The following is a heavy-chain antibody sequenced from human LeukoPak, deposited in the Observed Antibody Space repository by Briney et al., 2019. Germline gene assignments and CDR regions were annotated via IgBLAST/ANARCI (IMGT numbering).Heavy chain of an antibody. CDR2: IIPTFGTA. CDR1: GGTFSSYA. J-gene: IGHJ4*02. V-gene: IGHV1-69*13. D-gene: IGHD3-16*01. Sequence: AASVKVSCKASGGTFSSYAISWVRQAPGQGLEWMGGIIPTFGTANYAQKFQGRVTITADESTSTAYMELSSLRSEDTAVYYCARVGLGELAGPNYFDYWGQGTLVTVSS. CDR3: ARVGLGELAGPNYFDY.